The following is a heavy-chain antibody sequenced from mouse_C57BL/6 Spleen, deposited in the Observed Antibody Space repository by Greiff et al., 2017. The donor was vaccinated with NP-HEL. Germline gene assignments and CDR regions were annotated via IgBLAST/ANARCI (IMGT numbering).Heavy chain of an antibody. CDR1: GYAFSSSW. J-gene: IGHJ4*01. Sequence: QVKLQQPGPELVKPGASVKISCKASGYAFSSSWMNWVKQRPGKGLEWIGRIYPGDGDTNYNGKFKGKATLTADKSSSTAYMQLSSLTSEDSAVYFCAAQATFYAMDYWGQGTSVTVSS. D-gene: IGHD3-2*02. CDR2: IYPGDGDT. V-gene: IGHV1-82*01. CDR3: AAQATFYAMDY.